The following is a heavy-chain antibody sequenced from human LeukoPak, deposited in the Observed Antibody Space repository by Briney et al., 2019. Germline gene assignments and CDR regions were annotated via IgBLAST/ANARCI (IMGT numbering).Heavy chain of an antibody. V-gene: IGHV4-34*01. Sequence: SETLSLTCAVYGGSFSGYYWSWLRQPPGKGLEWIGEINHSGSTNYNPSLKSRVTISLDTSKNQFSLRLSSVTAADTAVYYCARRPPSYDSGLGSYYLGGFDYWGQGTLVTVSS. D-gene: IGHD3-10*01. J-gene: IGHJ4*02. CDR1: GGSFSGYY. CDR3: ARRPPSYDSGLGSYYLGGFDY. CDR2: INHSGST.